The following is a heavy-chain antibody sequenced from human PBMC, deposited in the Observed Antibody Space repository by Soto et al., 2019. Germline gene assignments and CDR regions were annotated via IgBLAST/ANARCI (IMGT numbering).Heavy chain of an antibody. CDR1: GFTFSSYS. CDR3: ARDQDPPHPPYRMDV. V-gene: IGHV3-21*01. Sequence: GSLVLSCAASGFTFSSYSMYGVGQAAGKGLEWVSSMSSSSSYIYYADSVKGRFTISRDNAKNYLYLQMNSLRAEDTAVYYCARDQDPPHPPYRMDVWRQGTTVTVS. J-gene: IGHJ6*02. CDR2: MSSSSSYI.